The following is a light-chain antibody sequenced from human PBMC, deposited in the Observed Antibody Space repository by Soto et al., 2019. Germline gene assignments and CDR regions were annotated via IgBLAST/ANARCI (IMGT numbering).Light chain of an antibody. CDR1: QSVSSY. CDR3: QQYNNWPPN. Sequence: EIVLTQSPASRYWSPVEIATPSCMASQSVSSYLAWYQQKPGQAPRLLIYAAATRATGVPARFSGSGSGTEFTLTVSSLQSEDIAVYFCQQYNNWPPNFGQGTRLEIK. CDR2: AAA. V-gene: IGKV3-15*01. J-gene: IGKJ5*01.